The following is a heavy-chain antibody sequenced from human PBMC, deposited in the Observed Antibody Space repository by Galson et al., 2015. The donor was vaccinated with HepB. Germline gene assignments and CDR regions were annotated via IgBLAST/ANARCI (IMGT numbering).Heavy chain of an antibody. Sequence: SLRLSCAASGFTFSSYGMHWVRQAPGKGLEWVAFIRYDGSNKYYADSVKGRFTISRDNSKNTLYLQMKSLRAEDTAVYYCAKDRRNSSSWYGEVDYWGQGTLVTVSS. CDR1: GFTFSSYG. J-gene: IGHJ4*02. D-gene: IGHD6-13*01. CDR2: IRYDGSNK. V-gene: IGHV3-30*02. CDR3: AKDRRNSSSWYGEVDY.